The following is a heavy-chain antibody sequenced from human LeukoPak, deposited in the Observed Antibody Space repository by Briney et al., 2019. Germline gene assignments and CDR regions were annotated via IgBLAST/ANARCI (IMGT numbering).Heavy chain of an antibody. Sequence: PGGSLRLSCATSGFDFSTYEMNWVRQAPGKGLEWVSYISNSGSRIYYANSVKGRFTISRDNAKNSLYLQMNSLRAEDTGVYYCARGGADDYWGQGTLVTVSS. CDR1: GFDFSTYE. CDR3: ARGGADDY. J-gene: IGHJ4*02. V-gene: IGHV3-48*03. CDR2: ISNSGSRI. D-gene: IGHD1-26*01.